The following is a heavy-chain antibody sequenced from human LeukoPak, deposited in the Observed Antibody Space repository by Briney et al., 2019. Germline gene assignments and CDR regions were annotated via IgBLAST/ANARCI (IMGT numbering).Heavy chain of an antibody. Sequence: GGSLRLSCAASGFTLSKFDMSWVRQAPGKGLEWLSCVTESGSDKYADSVKGRFTISRDTGKNSLILQMNSLRAEDTAVYYCATLQRCYEDYGGRGTLVTLSS. CDR3: ATLQRCYEDY. D-gene: IGHD2/OR15-2a*01. CDR2: VTESGSDK. V-gene: IGHV3-48*03. J-gene: IGHJ4*02. CDR1: GFTLSKFD.